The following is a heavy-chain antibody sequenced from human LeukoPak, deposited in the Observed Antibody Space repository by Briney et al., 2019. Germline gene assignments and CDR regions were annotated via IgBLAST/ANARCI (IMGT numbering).Heavy chain of an antibody. V-gene: IGHV1-69*13. Sequence: ASVKVSCKASGATFSSYAISWVRQAPGQGLEWMGGIIPIFGTANYAQKFQGRVTITADESTSTAYMELSSLRSEDTAVYYCARSVPYYYGSGSYKWFDPWGQGTLVTVSS. CDR3: ARSVPYYYGSGSYKWFDP. J-gene: IGHJ5*02. CDR2: IIPIFGTA. CDR1: GATFSSYA. D-gene: IGHD3-10*01.